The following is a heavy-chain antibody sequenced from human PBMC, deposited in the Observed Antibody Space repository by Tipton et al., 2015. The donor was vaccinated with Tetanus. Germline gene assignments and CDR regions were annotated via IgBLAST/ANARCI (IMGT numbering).Heavy chain of an antibody. CDR1: GGSISSGGYY. V-gene: IGHV4-31*03. Sequence: TLSLTCTVSGGSISSGGYYWSWIRQHPGKGLEWIGYIYYSGSTYYNPPLKSRVTISVDTSKNQFSLKLSSVTAADTAVYYCARAIPRLNYFDYWGQGTLVTVSS. J-gene: IGHJ4*02. CDR2: IYYSGST. CDR3: ARAIPRLNYFDY. D-gene: IGHD2-21*01.